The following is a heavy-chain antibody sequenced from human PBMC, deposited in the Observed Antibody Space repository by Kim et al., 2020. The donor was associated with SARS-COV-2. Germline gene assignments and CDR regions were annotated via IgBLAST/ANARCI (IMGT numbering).Heavy chain of an antibody. D-gene: IGHD3-10*01. J-gene: IGHJ4*02. Sequence: ASVKVSCKVSGYTLTELSMHWVRQAPGKGLEWMGGFDPEDGETIYAQKFQGRVTMTEDTSTDTPYMELSSLRSEDTAVYYCASDPAATYYYDSGSYYNVGYWGQVSVAAVS. V-gene: IGHV1-24*01. CDR2: FDPEDGET. CDR1: GYTLTELS. CDR3: ASDPAATYYYDSGSYYNVGY.